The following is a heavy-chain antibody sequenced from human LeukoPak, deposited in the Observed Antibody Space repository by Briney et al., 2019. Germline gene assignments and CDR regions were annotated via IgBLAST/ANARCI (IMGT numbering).Heavy chain of an antibody. V-gene: IGHV3-30*18. Sequence: GGSLRLSCAASGFTFSSYGMHWVRQAPGKGLEWVAVISYDGSNKYYADSVKGRFTISRDNSKNTLYLQMNSLRAEDTAVYYCAKNGGLLWFGESPAPTHWGQGTLVTVSS. D-gene: IGHD3-10*01. CDR1: GFTFSSYG. CDR2: ISYDGSNK. J-gene: IGHJ4*02. CDR3: AKNGGLLWFGESPAPTH.